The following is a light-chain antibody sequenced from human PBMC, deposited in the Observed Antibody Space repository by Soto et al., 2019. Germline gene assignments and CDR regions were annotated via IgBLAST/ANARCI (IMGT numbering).Light chain of an antibody. J-gene: IGLJ1*01. Sequence: QPLLTQPTSVSGSPGQSITISCTGTRSYVGGYNYVSWYQHHPGKAPKLMIYDVSNRPSGVSNRFSGSKSGNTASLTISGLQAEDEADYYCSSYTSRSTYVFGTGTKVTVL. CDR1: RSYVGGYNY. V-gene: IGLV2-14*03. CDR2: DVS. CDR3: SSYTSRSTYV.